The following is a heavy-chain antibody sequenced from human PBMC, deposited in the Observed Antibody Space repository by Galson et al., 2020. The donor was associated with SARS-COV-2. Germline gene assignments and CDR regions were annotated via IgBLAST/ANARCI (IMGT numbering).Heavy chain of an antibody. CDR1: GLTFSPYA. CDR3: ARTLYGGVNY. V-gene: IGHV3-23*01. J-gene: IGHJ4*02. Sequence: GESLKISCAASGLTFSPYAMSWVRQAPGKGLEYVSSISGDGGTTSYADSVKGRFSISRDNSKSTLYLQMHSLRVEDTAVYYCARTLYGGVNYWGQGTLVTVSS. CDR2: ISGDGGTT. D-gene: IGHD3-3*01.